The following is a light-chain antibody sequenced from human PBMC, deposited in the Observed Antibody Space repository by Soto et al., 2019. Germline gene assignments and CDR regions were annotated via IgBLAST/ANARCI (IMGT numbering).Light chain of an antibody. V-gene: IGLV1-44*01. Sequence: QSVLTQPPSASGTPGQRITISCSGSSSNIGDNPVHSYQQLTGAAPTLLIYINAQRPSRVPDRFSGSKSDTSASLAISGLQPEDEADYYCAACDYSLNALFGTGTKATVL. CDR3: AACDYSLNAL. CDR2: INA. J-gene: IGLJ1*01. CDR1: SSNIGDNP.